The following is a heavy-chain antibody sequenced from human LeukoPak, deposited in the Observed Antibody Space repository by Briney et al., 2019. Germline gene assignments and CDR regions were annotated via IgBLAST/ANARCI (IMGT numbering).Heavy chain of an antibody. J-gene: IGHJ4*02. D-gene: IGHD5-18*01. CDR3: ARFDTAMVLFDY. Sequence: PSETLSLTCAVSGGSISSGGYSWSWIRQPPGKGLEWIGYIYHSGSTYYNPSLKSRVTISVDRSKNQFSLKLNSVTAADTAVYYCARFDTAMVLFDYWGQGTLVTVSS. V-gene: IGHV4-30-2*01. CDR2: IYHSGST. CDR1: GGSISSGGYS.